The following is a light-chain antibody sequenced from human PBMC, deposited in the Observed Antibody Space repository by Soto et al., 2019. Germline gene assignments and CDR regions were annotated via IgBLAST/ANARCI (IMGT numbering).Light chain of an antibody. CDR1: QGVDNN. J-gene: IGKJ1*01. CDR3: QQYGSSPRT. CDR2: GAS. V-gene: IGKV3-20*01. Sequence: EIVLTQSPGTLSLSPGERATLSCRASQGVDNNLAWYQQIPGQAPRLLLYGASTRATGIPARFSGSGSGTEFTLTISRLEPEDFAVNYCQQYGSSPRTFGQGTKVDIK.